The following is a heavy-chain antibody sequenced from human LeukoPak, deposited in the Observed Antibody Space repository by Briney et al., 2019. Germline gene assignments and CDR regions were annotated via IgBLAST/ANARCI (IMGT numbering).Heavy chain of an antibody. J-gene: IGHJ4*02. CDR2: ISAYNGNT. CDR3: ARGVDGSGNYDRPSFDY. CDR1: GYTFTSSG. D-gene: IGHD3-10*01. V-gene: IGHV1-18*01. Sequence: ASVKVSCKASGYTFTSSGVSWVRQAPGQGLEWMGWISAYNGNTNYAQNFQGRVIMTTDTSTSTAYMELRSLRSDDTAVYYCARGVDGSGNYDRPSFDYWGQGTLVTVSS.